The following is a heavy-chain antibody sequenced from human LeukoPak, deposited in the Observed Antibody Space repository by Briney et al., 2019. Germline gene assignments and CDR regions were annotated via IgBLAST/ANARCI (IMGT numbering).Heavy chain of an antibody. CDR1: GFTFTTHA. D-gene: IGHD2-15*01. CDR3: AKDALPHTYSYYFDF. CDR2: LSGSASST. V-gene: IGHV3-23*01. Sequence: AGGSLRLSCTDSGFTFTTHAMHWVRQAPGKGLEWVSGLSGSASSTYYADSVKGRFTISRDNSKNTLYLQMNSLRAEDTAVYYCAKDALPHTYSYYFDFWGQGTLVTVS. J-gene: IGHJ4*02.